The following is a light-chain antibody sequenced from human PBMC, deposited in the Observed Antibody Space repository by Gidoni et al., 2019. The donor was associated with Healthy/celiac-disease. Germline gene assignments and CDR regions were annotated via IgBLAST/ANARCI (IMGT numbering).Light chain of an antibody. Sequence: AIRMTQSPSSFSASTGDRVTITCRASQGISSYLAWYQQKARKAPKLLIYAASTWQRGVPSRCSGSGSGRDVTLTISCLQSEECATYHCQQYYSYPWTFGQWTKVEIK. J-gene: IGKJ1*01. CDR3: QQYYSYPWT. CDR1: QGISSY. V-gene: IGKV1-8*01. CDR2: AAS.